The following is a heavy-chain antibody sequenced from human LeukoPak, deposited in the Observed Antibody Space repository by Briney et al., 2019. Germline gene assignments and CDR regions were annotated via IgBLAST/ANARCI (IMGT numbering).Heavy chain of an antibody. CDR2: IANDGRDT. CDR3: ARDRAASAADYYFDS. CDR1: GFTFSSHG. Sequence: PGGSLRLSCAASGFTFSSHGMHWVRQAPVKGLEWVAVIANDGRDTHYADSVKGRFTISRDNSKNTLYLQMNSLRAEDTAIYYCARDRAASAADYYFDSWGQGTLVTVSS. V-gene: IGHV3-30*03. J-gene: IGHJ4*02. D-gene: IGHD6-25*01.